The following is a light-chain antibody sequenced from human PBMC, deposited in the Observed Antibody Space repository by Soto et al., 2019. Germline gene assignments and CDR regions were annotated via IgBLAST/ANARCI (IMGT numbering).Light chain of an antibody. CDR2: DAS. CDR1: QSVYSS. CDR3: QQYGSSAPNT. V-gene: IGKV3-20*01. Sequence: ETVMTQSPATLSVSPGERATLSCRASQSVYSSLAWYQQKPGQAPRLLIYDASTRATGIADRFSGSGSGTDFTLTISRLEPEDFALYYCQQYGSSAPNTFGQGTRLEI. J-gene: IGKJ5*01.